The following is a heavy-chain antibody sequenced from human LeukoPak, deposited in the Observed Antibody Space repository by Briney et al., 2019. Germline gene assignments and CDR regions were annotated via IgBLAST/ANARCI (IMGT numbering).Heavy chain of an antibody. D-gene: IGHD3-22*01. J-gene: IGHJ4*02. V-gene: IGHV3-23*01. CDR2: LSGSGDTT. CDR1: GFAFRSFD. Sequence: GGSLRLSCGASGFAFRSFDMSWVRQAPGKGLEWVSSLSGSGDTTYYADSVKGRFTISRDNSNNTLYLQMNSLRAEDTALYYCAKDRSLTLPTFERSGYYYYWGQGTLVTVSS. CDR3: AKDRSLTLPTFERSGYYYY.